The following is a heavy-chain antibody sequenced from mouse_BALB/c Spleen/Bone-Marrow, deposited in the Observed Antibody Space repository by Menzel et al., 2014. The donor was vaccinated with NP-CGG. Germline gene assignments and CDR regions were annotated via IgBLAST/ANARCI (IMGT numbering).Heavy chain of an antibody. CDR2: ISYDGSN. Sequence: EVHLVESGPGLVKPSQSLSLTCSVTGYSITSGYYRNWIRQLPGNKLEWMGYISYDGSNNYNPSLKNRISITRDTSKNQFFLKLNSVTTEDTATYYCARDWDGYYFDYWGQGTTLTVSS. D-gene: IGHD2-3*01. CDR1: GYSITSGYY. J-gene: IGHJ2*01. CDR3: ARDWDGYYFDY. V-gene: IGHV3-6*02.